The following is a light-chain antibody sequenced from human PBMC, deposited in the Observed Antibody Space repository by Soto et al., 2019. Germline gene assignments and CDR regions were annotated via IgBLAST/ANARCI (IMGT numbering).Light chain of an antibody. CDR2: RAS. J-gene: IGKJ1*01. CDR3: QQRDIWPWT. Sequence: EIVMTQSPATLSVSPGERATLSCRASQNIDINLVWYQQKPGQAPRLLIFRASTRATGIPARSSGSGSGTEFTLTISSLQSEDFAVYYCQQRDIWPWTFGQGTKVDIK. V-gene: IGKV3-15*01. CDR1: QNIDIN.